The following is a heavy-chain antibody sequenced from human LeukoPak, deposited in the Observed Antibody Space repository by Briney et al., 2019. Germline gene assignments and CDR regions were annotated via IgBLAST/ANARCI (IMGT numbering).Heavy chain of an antibody. V-gene: IGHV3-23*01. CDR3: AKANGAIEERYFDY. CDR1: GFTFSRFA. J-gene: IGHJ4*02. CDR2: ISGSGSNT. Sequence: GGSLRLSCAASGFTFSRFAMTWVRQAPGKGLEWVSSISGSGSNTLDADSVRGRFTISRDNARNTLFLQMNGLRAGDTAIYYCAKANGAIEERYFDYWGQGSLVTVSS. D-gene: IGHD1-1*01.